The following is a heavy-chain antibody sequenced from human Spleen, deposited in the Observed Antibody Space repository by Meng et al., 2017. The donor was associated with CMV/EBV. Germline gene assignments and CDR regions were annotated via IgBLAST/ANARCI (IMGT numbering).Heavy chain of an antibody. J-gene: IGHJ4*02. D-gene: IGHD3-3*01. V-gene: IGHV6-1*01. Sequence: DSLSRKSAAWHWLRQSPSRGLEWLGRTYYRSKWNNDYAESVRGRMTINADTSKNQFSLQLNSVTPEDTAVYYCARDPVWSDPHYFDYWGQGTLVTVSS. CDR3: ARDPVWSDPHYFDY. CDR1: DSLSRKSAA. CDR2: TYYRSKWNN.